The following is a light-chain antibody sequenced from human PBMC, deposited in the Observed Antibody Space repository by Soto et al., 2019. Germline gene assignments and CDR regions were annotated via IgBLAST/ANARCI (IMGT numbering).Light chain of an antibody. J-gene: IGKJ1*01. CDR1: QSVSSY. Sequence: EIVMTQSPATLSVSPGESATLSCRASQSVSSYLAWYQQRPGQAPRLLIYDASTRATDIPARVSGSGSGTEFTLTISSLQSEDFAVYYCQQYNNWPRTFGQGTKVDIK. CDR3: QQYNNWPRT. CDR2: DAS. V-gene: IGKV3-15*01.